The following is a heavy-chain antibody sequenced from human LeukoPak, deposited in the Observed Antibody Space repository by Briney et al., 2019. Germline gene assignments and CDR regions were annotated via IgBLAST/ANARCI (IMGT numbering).Heavy chain of an antibody. CDR1: GYTFTSYY. D-gene: IGHD5-18*01. J-gene: IGHJ4*02. CDR3: ARDRGIQLWLFDY. V-gene: IGHV1-46*01. CDR2: INPSGGST. Sequence: AASVKVSCKASGYTFTSYYMHWVRQAPGQGLEWMGIINPSGGSTSYAQKFQGRVTMTRDTSTTTVYMELSSLRSQDTAVYYCARDRGIQLWLFDYWGQGTLVTVSS.